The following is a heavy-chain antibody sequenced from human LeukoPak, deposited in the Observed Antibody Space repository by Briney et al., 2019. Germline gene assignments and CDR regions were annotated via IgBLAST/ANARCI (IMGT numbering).Heavy chain of an antibody. V-gene: IGHV3-21*01. CDR1: GFTFSSYS. J-gene: IGHJ4*02. CDR2: ISSSSSYI. CDR3: AREAWVDYYGSGSYGNYFDY. D-gene: IGHD3-10*01. Sequence: PGGSLRLSCAASGFTFSSYSMNWVRQAPGKGLEWVSSISSSSSYIYYADSVKGRFTISRDNAKNSLYLQMNSLRAEDTAVYYCAREAWVDYYGSGSYGNYFDYWGQGTLVTVSS.